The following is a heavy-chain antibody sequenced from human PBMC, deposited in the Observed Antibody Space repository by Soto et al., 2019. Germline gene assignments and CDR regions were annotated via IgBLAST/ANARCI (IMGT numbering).Heavy chain of an antibody. V-gene: IGHV1-18*01. Sequence: ASVKVSCKASGYTFTSYGISWVRQAPGQGLEWMGWISAYNGNTNYAQKLQGRVTMTTDTSTSTAYMELRSLRSDDTAVYYCARVRTTVVTDYYYYGMDVWGQGTTVTVSS. CDR2: ISAYNGNT. J-gene: IGHJ6*02. CDR1: GYTFTSYG. D-gene: IGHD4-17*01. CDR3: ARVRTTVVTDYYYYGMDV.